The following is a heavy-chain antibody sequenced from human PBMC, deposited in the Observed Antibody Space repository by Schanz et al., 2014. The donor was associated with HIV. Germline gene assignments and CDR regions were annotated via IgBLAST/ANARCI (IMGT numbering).Heavy chain of an antibody. D-gene: IGHD1-26*01. J-gene: IGHJ2*01. CDR1: GYTFSDYA. V-gene: IGHV1-8*02. CDR2: VNPESGNI. Sequence: QVQLVQSGPEVKKPGASVRVSCETSGYTFSDYAINWVRQAPGQGLEWMGWVNPESGNIGMADKFLGRLSLTRFTSTGTAYMELDSLTSGDTAIYYCVRAASFHFDKEGYYRNWYFDFWGRGTLVAVSS. CDR3: VRAASFHFDKEGYYRNWYFDF.